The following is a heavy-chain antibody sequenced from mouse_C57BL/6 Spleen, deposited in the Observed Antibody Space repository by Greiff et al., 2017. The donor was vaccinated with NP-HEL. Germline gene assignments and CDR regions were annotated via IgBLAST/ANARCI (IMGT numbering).Heavy chain of an antibody. D-gene: IGHD1-1*02. J-gene: IGHJ4*01. CDR1: GFTFSDYG. CDR2: ISSGSSTI. V-gene: IGHV5-17*01. CDR3: AILYGGYAMDY. Sequence: DVHLVESGGGLVKPGGSLKLSCAASGFTFSDYGMHWVRQAPEKGLEWVAYISSGSSTIYYADTVKGRFTISRDNAKNTLFLQMTSLRSEDTAMYYCAILYGGYAMDYWGQGTSVTVSS.